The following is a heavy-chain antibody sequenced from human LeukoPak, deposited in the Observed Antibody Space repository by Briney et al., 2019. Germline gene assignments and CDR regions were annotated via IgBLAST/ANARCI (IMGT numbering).Heavy chain of an antibody. D-gene: IGHD1-26*01. J-gene: IGHJ4*02. CDR1: GGTFSSYA. CDR2: IIPIFGTA. CDR3: AGSSSGSYPLGYYFDY. Sequence: SVKVSCKASGGTFSSYAISWVRQAPGQGLEWMGGIIPIFGTANYAQKFQGRVTITADESTSTAYMELSSLRSEDTAVYYCAGSSSGSYPLGYYFDYWGQGTLVTVSS. V-gene: IGHV1-69*13.